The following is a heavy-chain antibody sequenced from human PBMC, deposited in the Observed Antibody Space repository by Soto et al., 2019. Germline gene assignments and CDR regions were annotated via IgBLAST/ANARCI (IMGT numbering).Heavy chain of an antibody. CDR3: VRDFGTSNHLFDY. CDR2: ITSSSSYT. CDR1: GFTFSDYY. J-gene: IGHJ4*02. D-gene: IGHD2-2*01. V-gene: IGHV3-11*05. Sequence: PGGSLRLSCAASGFTFSDYYMSWIRQAPGKGLEWVSCITSSSSYTNYAASVKGRFTISRDNSQNTLYLQMNSLRADDTAVYFCVRDFGTSNHLFDYWGQGTLVTVSS.